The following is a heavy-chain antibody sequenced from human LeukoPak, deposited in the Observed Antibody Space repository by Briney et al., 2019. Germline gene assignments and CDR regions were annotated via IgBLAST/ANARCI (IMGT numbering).Heavy chain of an antibody. CDR2: ISGSGGNS. CDR1: GFTFSNYA. V-gene: IGHV3-23*01. Sequence: GGSLRLSCAASGFTFSNYAMSWVRQAPGKGLEWVSGISGSGGNSYYADSVKGRFTISRDNSKNTLYLQMNSLRADDTAVYYCARALSQQLIRYSQDWGQGTLVTVSS. J-gene: IGHJ1*01. CDR3: ARALSQQLIRYSQD. D-gene: IGHD1-1*01.